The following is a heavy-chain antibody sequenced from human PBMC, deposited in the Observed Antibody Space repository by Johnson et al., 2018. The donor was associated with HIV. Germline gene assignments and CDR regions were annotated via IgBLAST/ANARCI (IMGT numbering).Heavy chain of an antibody. V-gene: IGHV3-30-3*01. J-gene: IGHJ3*02. Sequence: QMQLVESGGGVVQPGRSLRLSCAASGFTFSSYAMHWVRQAPGKGLEWVAVISYDGSNKYYADSVKGRFTISRDNSKNTLYLQMNSLRDEDTAVYYCASEIYRPRASSSWYVGAFDIWGQGTMVTVSS. CDR3: ASEIYRPRASSSWYVGAFDI. CDR1: GFTFSSYA. CDR2: ISYDGSNK. D-gene: IGHD6-13*01.